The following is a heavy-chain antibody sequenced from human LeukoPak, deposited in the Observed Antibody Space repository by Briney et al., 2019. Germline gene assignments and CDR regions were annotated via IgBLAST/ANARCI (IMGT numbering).Heavy chain of an antibody. CDR2: ISGSGGST. CDR1: GFTFSSYA. D-gene: IGHD2-21*02. J-gene: IGHJ4*02. Sequence: GGSLRLSCAASGFTFSSYAMSWVRQAPGKGLEWVSGISGSGGSTYYADSVKGRFTISRDNSKNTLYLQMNSLRAEDTAVHYCAKEGYCGGDCYREFDYWGQGTLVTVSS. V-gene: IGHV3-23*01. CDR3: AKEGYCGGDCYREFDY.